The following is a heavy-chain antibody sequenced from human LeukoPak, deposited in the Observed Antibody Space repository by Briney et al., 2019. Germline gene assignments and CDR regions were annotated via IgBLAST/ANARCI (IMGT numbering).Heavy chain of an antibody. CDR1: GFSFSSYQ. J-gene: IGHJ4*02. D-gene: IGHD6-13*01. V-gene: IGHV3-48*03. CDR2: ISDDDTTI. Sequence: PGGSLRLSCTGPGFSFSSYQMNWVRQAPGKGLEWVSHISDDDTTIYYADPVKGRFTISRDDAKSSLYLEMKSLRAEDTAIYYCARGHGTSWFPFDSWGQGTLVTVSS. CDR3: ARGHGTSWFPFDS.